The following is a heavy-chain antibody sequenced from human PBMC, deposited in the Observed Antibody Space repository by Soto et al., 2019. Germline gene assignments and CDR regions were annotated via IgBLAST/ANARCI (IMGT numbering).Heavy chain of an antibody. D-gene: IGHD3-3*01. J-gene: IGHJ5*02. CDR3: ARDPSVDFWSGYYSGWFDP. CDR2: ISSSSSYI. CDR1: GVTFSSYS. Sequence: GGSLRLSCAASGVTFSSYSMNWVRQAPGKGLEWVLSISSSSSYIYYADSVKGRFTISRDNAKNSLYLQMNSLRAEDTAVYYCARDPSVDFWSGYYSGWFDPWGQGTLVTVSS. V-gene: IGHV3-21*01.